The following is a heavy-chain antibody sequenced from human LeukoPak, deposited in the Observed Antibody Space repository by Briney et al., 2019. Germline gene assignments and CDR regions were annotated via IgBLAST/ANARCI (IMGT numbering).Heavy chain of an antibody. CDR2: INWDGGST. D-gene: IGHD4-23*01. Sequence: GGSLRLSCAASGFTFHDYGMSWVRQAPGKGLELVSGINWDGGSTGYADSVKGRFTISRDNAKNSLYLQMNSLRAEDTALYYCARSSDYGGNPAAAGGGAFDIWGQGTMVTVSS. CDR1: GFTFHDYG. V-gene: IGHV3-20*04. J-gene: IGHJ3*02. CDR3: ARSSDYGGNPAAAGGGAFDI.